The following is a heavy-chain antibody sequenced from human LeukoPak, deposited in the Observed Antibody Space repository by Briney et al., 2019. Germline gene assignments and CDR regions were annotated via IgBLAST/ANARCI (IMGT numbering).Heavy chain of an antibody. D-gene: IGHD6-19*01. V-gene: IGHV3-7*01. CDR1: GFTFSSYW. CDR3: ARVLLVSDGSGSDS. J-gene: IGHJ4*02. CDR2: IKQDGSEK. Sequence: GGSLRLSCAASGFTFSSYWMSWVRQAPGKGLEWVANIKQDGSEKYYVDSVKGRFTISRDNAKNSLYLQMNSLRAEDTAVYYCARVLLVSDGSGSDSWGQGTLVTVSS.